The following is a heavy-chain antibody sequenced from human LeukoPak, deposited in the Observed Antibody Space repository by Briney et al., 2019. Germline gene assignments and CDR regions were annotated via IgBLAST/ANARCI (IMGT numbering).Heavy chain of an antibody. D-gene: IGHD3-10*01. J-gene: IGHJ6*02. Sequence: GGSLRLSCAASGFIFSSYAMHWVRQAPGKGLEWVAVISYDGSNKYYADSVKGRFTISRDNSKNTLYLQMNSLRAEDTAVYYCARASARWFGEVGSYYYGMDVWGQGTTVTVSS. CDR3: ARASARWFGEVGSYYYGMDV. CDR1: GFIFSSYA. V-gene: IGHV3-30*19. CDR2: ISYDGSNK.